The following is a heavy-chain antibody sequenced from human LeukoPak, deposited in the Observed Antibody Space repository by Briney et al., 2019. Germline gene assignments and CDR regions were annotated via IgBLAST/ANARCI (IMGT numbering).Heavy chain of an antibody. J-gene: IGHJ2*01. D-gene: IGHD2-15*01. CDR3: ARGPYCSGGTCYSTGRYFDL. CDR2: IYHSGST. Sequence: PSETLSLTCTVSGGSISSGGYYWSWIRQPPGKGLEWIGEIYHSGSTNYNPSLKSRVTISVDTSKNQFSLRLSSVTAADTAVYYCARGPYCSGGTCYSTGRYFDLWGRGTLVTVSS. V-gene: IGHV4-39*07. CDR1: GGSISSGGYY.